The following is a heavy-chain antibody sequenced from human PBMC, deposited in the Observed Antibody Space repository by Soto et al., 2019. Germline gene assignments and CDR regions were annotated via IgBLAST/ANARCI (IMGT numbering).Heavy chain of an antibody. CDR3: VGGQYYFDY. CDR1: GFPFTSYG. V-gene: IGHV3-30*03. CDR2: ISYDGSDK. J-gene: IGHJ4*02. D-gene: IGHD3-10*01. Sequence: QVQLVESGGGVVQPGRSLRLSCAASGFPFTSYGMHWVREGPDKGLEWVAIISYDGSDKYYADSVKGPFTISRDNAKHTLYLQMSSLRPEDTALYYCVGGQYYFDYRGQGTLVIVSS.